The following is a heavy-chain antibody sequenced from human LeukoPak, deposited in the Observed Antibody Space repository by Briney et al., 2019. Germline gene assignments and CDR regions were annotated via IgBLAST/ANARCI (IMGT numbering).Heavy chain of an antibody. CDR2: INPNSGGT. Sequence: GASVKVSCKASGYTFTSYGISWVRQAPGQGLEWMGWINPNSGGTNYAQKFQGRVTMTRDTSISTAYMELSRLRSDDTAVYYCARSSSSPRGLDYWGQGTLVTVSS. CDR3: ARSSSSPRGLDY. CDR1: GYTFTSYG. D-gene: IGHD6-6*01. V-gene: IGHV1-2*02. J-gene: IGHJ4*02.